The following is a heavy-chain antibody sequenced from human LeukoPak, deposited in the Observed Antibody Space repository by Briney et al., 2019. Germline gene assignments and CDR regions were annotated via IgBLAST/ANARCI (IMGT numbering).Heavy chain of an antibody. CDR3: ARGRMGYSSGWYWNY. V-gene: IGHV4-34*01. D-gene: IGHD6-19*01. CDR2: INHSGST. J-gene: IGHJ4*02. CDR1: GGSFSDYY. Sequence: SETLSLTCAVYGGSFSDYYWSWVRQPPGKGLEWIGEINHSGSTNYNPSLKSRVTISVDTSKNQFSLKLNSVTAADTAVYYCARGRMGYSSGWYWNYWGQGTLVTVSS.